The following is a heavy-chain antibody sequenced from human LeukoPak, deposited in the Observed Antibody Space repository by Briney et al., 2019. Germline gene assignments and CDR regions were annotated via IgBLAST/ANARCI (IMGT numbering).Heavy chain of an antibody. J-gene: IGHJ6*02. CDR2: ISGSSTHT. V-gene: IGHV3-11*03. Sequence: KPGGSLRLSCAASGFSFSDYYMNWIRQAPGKGLEWVSYISGSSTHTNYADSVKGRFTISRDNAKNSLYLQMNSLRAEDTAVYYCAKYSSSSNYYYGMDVWGQGTTVTVS. CDR1: GFSFSDYY. D-gene: IGHD6-13*01. CDR3: AKYSSSSNYYYGMDV.